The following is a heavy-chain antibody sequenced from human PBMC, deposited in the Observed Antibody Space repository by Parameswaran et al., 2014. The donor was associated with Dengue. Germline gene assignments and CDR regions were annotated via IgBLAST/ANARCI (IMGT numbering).Heavy chain of an antibody. V-gene: IGHV4-4*02. CDR2: IYHSGST. CDR3: ARDRGY. Sequence: RWIRQPPGKGLEWIGEIYHSGSTNYNPSLKSRVSISVDKSKNQFSLKLSSVTAADTAVYYCARDRGYWGQGTLVTVSS. J-gene: IGHJ4*02.